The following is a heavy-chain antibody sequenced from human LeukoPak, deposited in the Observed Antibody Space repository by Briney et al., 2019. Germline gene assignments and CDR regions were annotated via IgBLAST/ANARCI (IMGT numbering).Heavy chain of an antibody. CDR2: ISWNSGSI. D-gene: IGHD4-11*01. V-gene: IGHV3-9*01. CDR3: ARERYGNYN. J-gene: IGHJ4*02. Sequence: GGSLRLSCAASGFTFDDYAMHWVRQAPGKGLEWVSGISWNSGSIAYADSVEGRFTISRDNAKNSLFLQMNSLRAEDTAVYYCARERYGNYNWGQGTLVTVSS. CDR1: GFTFDDYA.